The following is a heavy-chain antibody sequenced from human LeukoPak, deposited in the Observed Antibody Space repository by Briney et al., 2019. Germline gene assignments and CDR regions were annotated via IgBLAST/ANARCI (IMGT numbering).Heavy chain of an antibody. J-gene: IGHJ4*02. CDR1: GDSISIYY. Sequence: PSETLSLTCTVSGDSISIYYWRWIRQPPGKGLEWIGYIYDSENTHYTPSLKSRVFICVDTYQNLFSLKLTSVTAADTAVYYCASLRGTYYYGSGSYYLVFHYWGQGTLVTVSS. CDR2: IYDSENT. D-gene: IGHD3-10*01. V-gene: IGHV4-59*01. CDR3: ASLRGTYYYGSGSYYLVFHY.